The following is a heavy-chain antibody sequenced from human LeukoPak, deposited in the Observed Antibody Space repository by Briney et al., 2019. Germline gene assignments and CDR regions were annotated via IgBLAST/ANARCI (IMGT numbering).Heavy chain of an antibody. CDR2: ISSSSSYT. D-gene: IGHD3-22*01. CDR3: ARAPYDSSGYQYWYFDL. CDR1: GFNFSDYY. J-gene: IGHJ2*01. V-gene: IGHV3-11*05. Sequence: GGSLKLSCEASGFNFSDYYMSWIRQAPGKGLEWVSYISSSSSYTNYADSLKGRFTVSRDNAKNSLYLQMNSLRAEDTAVYYCARAPYDSSGYQYWYFDLWGRGTLVTVSS.